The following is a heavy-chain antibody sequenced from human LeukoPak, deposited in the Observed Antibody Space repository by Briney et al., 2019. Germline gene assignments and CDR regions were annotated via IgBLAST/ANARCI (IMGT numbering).Heavy chain of an antibody. CDR1: GFTFDDYA. V-gene: IGHV3-9*01. CDR2: ISWNSGSI. J-gene: IGHJ3*02. CDR3: AKVWVNYDSSGYPRGASDI. D-gene: IGHD3-22*01. Sequence: GRSLRLSCAASGFTFDDYAMHWVRQAPGKGLEWVSGISWNSGSIGYADSVKGRFTISRDNAKNSLYLQMNSLRAEDTALYYCAKVWVNYDSSGYPRGASDIWGQGTMVTVSS.